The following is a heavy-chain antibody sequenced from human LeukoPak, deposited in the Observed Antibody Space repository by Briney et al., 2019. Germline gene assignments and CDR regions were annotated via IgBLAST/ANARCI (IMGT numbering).Heavy chain of an antibody. V-gene: IGHV4-38-2*02. J-gene: IGHJ5*02. CDR1: GYSISIGYY. CDR2: IYHSGAT. D-gene: IGHD3-10*01. Sequence: SETLSLTCTVSGYSISIGYYWGWIRQSPGKGLEWIGSIYHSGATYYNPSLKSRVTISVDTSKNKFSLKLRSVTAADTAVYYCARQGGWFRGRTNWFDPWGQGTLVTVSS. CDR3: ARQGGWFRGRTNWFDP.